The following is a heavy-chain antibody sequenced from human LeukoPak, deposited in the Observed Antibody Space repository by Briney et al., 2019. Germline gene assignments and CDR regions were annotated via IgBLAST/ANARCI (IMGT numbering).Heavy chain of an antibody. Sequence: GGSLRLSCAASGYTFSNYGMHWVRQAQGKGLEWVTFIRYDGSKRFYADSVKGRFTISRDNSYNTVSLQMNSLRDEDTGVYYCAKGLKTGVGPYKGYHYYMDVWGKGATVTVSS. CDR2: IRYDGSKR. CDR1: GYTFSNYG. CDR3: AKGLKTGVGPYKGYHYYMDV. J-gene: IGHJ6*03. V-gene: IGHV3-30*02. D-gene: IGHD3-10*01.